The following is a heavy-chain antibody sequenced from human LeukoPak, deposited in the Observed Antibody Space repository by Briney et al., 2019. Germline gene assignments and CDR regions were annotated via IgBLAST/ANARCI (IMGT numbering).Heavy chain of an antibody. CDR2: IYYSGST. CDR3: ARAPGYYGSGSYYNIYDY. Sequence: SETLSLTCTVSGGSISSGSYYWSWIRQPPGKGLEWIGSIYYSGSTYYNPSLKSRVTISVDTSKNQFSLKLSSVTAADTAVYYCARAPGYYGSGSYYNIYDYWGQGTLVTVSS. V-gene: IGHV4-39*07. CDR1: GGSISSGSYY. D-gene: IGHD3-10*01. J-gene: IGHJ4*02.